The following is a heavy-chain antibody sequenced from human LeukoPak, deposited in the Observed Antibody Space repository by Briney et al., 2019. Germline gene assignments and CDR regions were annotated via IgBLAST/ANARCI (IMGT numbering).Heavy chain of an antibody. J-gene: IGHJ4*02. D-gene: IGHD5-12*01. CDR1: GYTFTSYD. CDR3: ARVAARYSGYDFRLGY. Sequence: ASVKVSCKASGYTFTSYDINWVRQATGQGLEWMGWMNPNSGGTNYAQKFQGRVTMTRDTSISTAYMELSRLRSDDTAVYYCARVAARYSGYDFRLGYWGQGTLVTVSS. CDR2: MNPNSGGT. V-gene: IGHV1-2*02.